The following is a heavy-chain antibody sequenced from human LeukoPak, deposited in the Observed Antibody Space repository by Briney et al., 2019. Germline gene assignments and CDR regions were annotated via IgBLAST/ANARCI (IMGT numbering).Heavy chain of an antibody. D-gene: IGHD3-10*01. CDR1: GYSFTSYW. CDR2: IYPGDSDT. CDR3: ARLGYYYGSGSPSGFDP. V-gene: IGHV5-51*01. Sequence: GESLKISCKGSGYSFTSYWIGWVRQMPGKGLEWMGIIYPGDSDTRYSPPFQGQVTISADKSISTAYLQWSSLKASDTAMYYCARLGYYYGSGSPSGFDPWGQGTLVTVSS. J-gene: IGHJ5*02.